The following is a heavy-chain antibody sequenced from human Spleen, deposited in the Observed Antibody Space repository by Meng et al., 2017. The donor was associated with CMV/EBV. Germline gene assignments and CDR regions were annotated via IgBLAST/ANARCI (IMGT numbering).Heavy chain of an antibody. CDR2: INPRYGDT. J-gene: IGHJ4*02. D-gene: IGHD3-3*01. V-gene: IGHV1-2*02. CDR1: GDTFTNSL. CDR3: ARDFCSGFECFFDF. Sequence: KASGDTFTNSLIHWVRQAPGQGREWVGWINPRYGDTKYAQNFRGRVTMTGDTSINTVYMGLSGLRSDDTGVYYCARDFCSGFECFFDFWGQGSLVTVSS.